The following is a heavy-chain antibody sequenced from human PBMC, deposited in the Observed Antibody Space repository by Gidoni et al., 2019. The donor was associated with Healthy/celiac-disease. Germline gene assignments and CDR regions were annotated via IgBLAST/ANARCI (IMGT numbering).Heavy chain of an antibody. CDR3: ARGALPVTTSTYTLGFDY. Sequence: QVQLQESGPGLVKPSQTLSLTCTVSGGSISRGGYYWSWIRQHPGKGLEWIGYIYYSGSTYYNPSLKMRVTISVDTTKNQFSLKLSSVTAADTAVYYCARGALPVTTSTYTLGFDYWGQGTLVTVSS. V-gene: IGHV4-31*03. D-gene: IGHD4-17*01. CDR1: GGSISRGGYY. CDR2: IYYSGST. J-gene: IGHJ4*02.